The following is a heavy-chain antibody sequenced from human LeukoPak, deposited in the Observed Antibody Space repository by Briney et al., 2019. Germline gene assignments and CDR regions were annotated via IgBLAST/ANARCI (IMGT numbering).Heavy chain of an antibody. CDR2: IDYSGSN. D-gene: IGHD3-10*01. V-gene: IGHV4-30-4*01. CDR1: GGSINSGDCY. CDR3: ARVTSDYYGSGTYYHPHYFHY. J-gene: IGHJ4*02. Sequence: ASETLSLTCTGSGGSINSGDCYWSGIRQPPGKGLGWIGNIDYSGSNYYTPSLRSRVTMSVDTSKHQFSLKLRSVTAADTAVYYCARVTSDYYGSGTYYHPHYFHYWGQGPLVRVSS.